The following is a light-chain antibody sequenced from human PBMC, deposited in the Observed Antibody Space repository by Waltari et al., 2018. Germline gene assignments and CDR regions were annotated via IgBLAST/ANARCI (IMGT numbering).Light chain of an antibody. CDR2: DAS. V-gene: IGKV1D-13*01. CDR3: QQFINDPLT. J-gene: IGKJ3*01. Sequence: AIRLTQSPSSLSASVGHRVTITCRASQDIVSALAWYQQKPGRAPKLLISDASTLETGVPSRFSGSGSGTDFTLSISSLQPEDFATYYCQQFINDPLTFGPGTTVDVK. CDR1: QDIVSA.